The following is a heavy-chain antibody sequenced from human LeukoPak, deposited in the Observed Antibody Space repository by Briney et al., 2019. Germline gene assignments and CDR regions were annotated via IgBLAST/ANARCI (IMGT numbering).Heavy chain of an antibody. D-gene: IGHD5-18*01. CDR2: IYYSGST. CDR1: GGSISSYY. V-gene: IGHV4-59*08. J-gene: IGHJ4*02. Sequence: SETLSLTCTVSGGSISSYYWSWIRQPPGKGLEWIGYIYYSGSTNYNPSLKSRVTISVDTSKNQFSLKLSSVTAADTAVYYCARHGVDTAMVYLDYWGQGTLVTVSS. CDR3: ARHGVDTAMVYLDY.